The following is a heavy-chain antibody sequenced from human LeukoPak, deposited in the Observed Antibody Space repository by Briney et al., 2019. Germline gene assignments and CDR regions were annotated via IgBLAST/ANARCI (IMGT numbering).Heavy chain of an antibody. D-gene: IGHD2-15*01. V-gene: IGHV3-43*02. J-gene: IGHJ4*02. CDR1: GFTFDDYA. Sequence: SGGSLRLSCAASGFTFDDYAMHWVRQAPGKGLEWVSLISGDGGSTYYADSVKGRFTISRDNSKNSLYLQMNSLRTEDTALYYCAKERAFRCSGGSCYLGGVSFDYWGQGTLVTVSS. CDR2: ISGDGGST. CDR3: AKERAFRCSGGSCYLGGVSFDY.